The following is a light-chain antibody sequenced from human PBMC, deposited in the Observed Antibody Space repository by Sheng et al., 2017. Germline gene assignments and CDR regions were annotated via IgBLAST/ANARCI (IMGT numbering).Light chain of an antibody. V-gene: IGLV3-21*04. CDR3: QVWDASSHHAV. CDR1: DLATKT. J-gene: IGLJ1*01. Sequence: SYELTQPPSVSVAPGETARITCGGNDLATKTVHWYQQKAGQAPVMVISYDSDRPSGIPERFSGSNSGNTATLTISRVEAGDEADYFCQVWDASSHHAVFGTGTRVTV. CDR2: YDS.